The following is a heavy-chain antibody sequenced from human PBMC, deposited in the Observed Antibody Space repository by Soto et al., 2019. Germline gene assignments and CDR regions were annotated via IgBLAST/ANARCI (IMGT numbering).Heavy chain of an antibody. D-gene: IGHD2-21*01. Sequence: QVQLVQSGAEVKKPGASVKVSCKASGYTFTNFDINWVRQAPGQGLEWMGWISVYNGDTNYAQKFQGRVTMTTDTATGMAYMELRSLGSDDSAVYFCARGDKSHWGQGTLVTVSS. V-gene: IGHV1-18*01. CDR3: ARGDKSH. CDR1: GYTFTNFD. J-gene: IGHJ4*02. CDR2: ISVYNGDT.